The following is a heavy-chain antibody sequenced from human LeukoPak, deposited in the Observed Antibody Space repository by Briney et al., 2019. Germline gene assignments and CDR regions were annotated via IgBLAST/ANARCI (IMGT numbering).Heavy chain of an antibody. CDR1: GGSFSGYY. D-gene: IGHD3-9*01. Sequence: SETLSLTCAVYGGSFSGYYWSWIRQPPGKGLEWIGEINHSGSTNYNPSLESRVTISVDTSKNQFSLKLSSVTAADTAVYYCARGSDILTPYYYYYYGMDVWGQGTTVTVSS. CDR3: ARGSDILTPYYYYYYGMDV. V-gene: IGHV4-34*01. CDR2: INHSGST. J-gene: IGHJ6*02.